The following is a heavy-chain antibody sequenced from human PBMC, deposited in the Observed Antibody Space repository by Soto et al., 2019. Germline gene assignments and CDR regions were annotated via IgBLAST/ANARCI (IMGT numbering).Heavy chain of an antibody. V-gene: IGHV4-34*01. CDR2: ISHGGIT. CDR3: ARDFDY. Sequence: QVRLQQWGAGLLKPSETLSLTCAVYGGSFTSYYWSWIRQPPGKGLEWIGDISHGGITNYNPSLKIRVTISLDTSQNHFSLRLTSVTAADTAVYYCARDFDYWGQGTLVTVSS. CDR1: GGSFTSYY. J-gene: IGHJ4*02.